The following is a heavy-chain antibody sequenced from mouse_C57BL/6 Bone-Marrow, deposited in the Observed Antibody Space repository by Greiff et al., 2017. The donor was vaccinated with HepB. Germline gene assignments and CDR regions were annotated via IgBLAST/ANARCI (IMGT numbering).Heavy chain of an antibody. Sequence: EADGGLVQPKGSLKLSCAAFGFTFNTYAMHWVRQAPGKGLEWAARIRSKSSNYATYYADSVKDRFTISRDDSQSMLYLQMNNLKTEDTAMYYCVNDYYGSSSNWYFDVWGTVTTVTVSS. J-gene: IGHJ1*03. CDR1: GFTFNTYA. CDR3: VNDYYGSSSNWYFDV. D-gene: IGHD1-1*01. V-gene: IGHV10-3*01. CDR2: IRSKSSNYAT.